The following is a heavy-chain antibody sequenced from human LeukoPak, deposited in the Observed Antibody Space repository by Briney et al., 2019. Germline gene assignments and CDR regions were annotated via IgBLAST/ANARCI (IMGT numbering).Heavy chain of an antibody. CDR2: VSSNGDST. V-gene: IGHV3-64*01. CDR1: GFTFSSYA. J-gene: IGHJ4*02. CDR3: ARRGGYYFDY. D-gene: IGHD4-23*01. Sequence: RGSLRLSCAASGFTFSSYAMHWVRQAPRKRLEYLSAVSSNGDSTYYANSVKGRFTISRDNSKNTLYLQMGSLRAEDMAVYYCARRGGYYFDYWGQGTLVTVSS.